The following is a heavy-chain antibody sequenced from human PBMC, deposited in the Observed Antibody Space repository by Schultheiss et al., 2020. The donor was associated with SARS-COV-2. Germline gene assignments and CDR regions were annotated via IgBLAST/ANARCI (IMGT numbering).Heavy chain of an antibody. J-gene: IGHJ5*02. CDR2: IYSCGST. V-gene: IGHV3-66*03. Sequence: GGSLRLSCAASGFTVSSNYMSWVRQAPGKGLEWVSVIYSCGSTYYADSVKGRFTISRDNSKNTLYLQMSSLRAEDTAVYYCVKDPIFGVVYPWFDPWGQGTLVTVSS. CDR1: GFTVSSNY. CDR3: VKDPIFGVVYPWFDP. D-gene: IGHD3-3*01.